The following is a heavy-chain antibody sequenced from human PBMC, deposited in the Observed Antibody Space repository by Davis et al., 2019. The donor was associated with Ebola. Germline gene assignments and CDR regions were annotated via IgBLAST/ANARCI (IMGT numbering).Heavy chain of an antibody. Sequence: GGSLRLSCAASGFTFSSYWMSWVRQAPGKGLEWVANIKQDGSEKYYVDSVKGRFTISRANAKNSLYLQMNSLRAEDTAVYYCARDGGDIVVVPAAMGYGMDVWGQGTTVTVSS. CDR3: ARDGGDIVVVPAAMGYGMDV. D-gene: IGHD2-2*01. CDR2: IKQDGSEK. CDR1: GFTFSSYW. V-gene: IGHV3-7*01. J-gene: IGHJ6*02.